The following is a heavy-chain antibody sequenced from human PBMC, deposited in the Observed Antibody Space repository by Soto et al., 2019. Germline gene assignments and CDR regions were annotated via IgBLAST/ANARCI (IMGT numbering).Heavy chain of an antibody. CDR3: ARVKYYYDSSGYYFDGGHDY. Sequence: GGSLRLSCAASGFTFSSYWMSWVRQAPGKGLEWVANIKQDGSEKYYVDSVKGRFTISRDNAKNSLYLQMNSLRAEDTAVYYCARVKYYYDSSGYYFDGGHDYWGQGTLVTVSS. V-gene: IGHV3-7*01. D-gene: IGHD3-22*01. CDR2: IKQDGSEK. J-gene: IGHJ4*02. CDR1: GFTFSSYW.